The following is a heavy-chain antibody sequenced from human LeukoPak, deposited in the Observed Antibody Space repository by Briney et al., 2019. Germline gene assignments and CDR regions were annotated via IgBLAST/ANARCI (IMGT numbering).Heavy chain of an antibody. CDR3: ARDIPSAGYYDILAGSY. D-gene: IGHD3-9*01. V-gene: IGHV1-69*13. J-gene: IGHJ4*02. CDR2: IIPIFGTA. CDR1: GGTFSSYA. Sequence: SSEKVSCKASGGTFSSYAISWVRQAPGQGLEWMGGIIPIFGTANYAQKFQGRVTITADESTSTDYMELSSLRSDDTAVYYCARDIPSAGYYDILAGSYWGQGTLVTVSS.